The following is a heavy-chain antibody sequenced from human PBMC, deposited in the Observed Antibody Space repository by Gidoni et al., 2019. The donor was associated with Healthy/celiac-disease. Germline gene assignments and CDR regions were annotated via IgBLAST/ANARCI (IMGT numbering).Heavy chain of an antibody. J-gene: IGHJ6*03. D-gene: IGHD1-26*01. CDR2: ISYDGSNK. V-gene: IGHV3-30*04. Sequence: QVQLVESGGGVVQRGRSLRLSCAASGFTFSSYAMHWVRQALGKGLEWVAVISYDGSNKYYADSLKGRFTISRDNSKNTLYLQMNSLRAEDTAVYYCARDGSYLEYYYYYMDVWGKGTTVTVSS. CDR1: GFTFSSYA. CDR3: ARDGSYLEYYYYYMDV.